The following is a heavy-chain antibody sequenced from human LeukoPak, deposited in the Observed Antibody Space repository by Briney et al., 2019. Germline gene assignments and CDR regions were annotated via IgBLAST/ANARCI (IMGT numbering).Heavy chain of an antibody. Sequence: PSETLSLTCTVSGGSISSYYWSWIRQPPGKGLEWIGYILYTGSTNYNPSLKSRVTISVLTSKNQFSLKLSSVTAADTAVYYCARHGGRVVLTAIDYWGQGTLVTVSS. CDR3: ARHGGRVVLTAIDY. J-gene: IGHJ4*02. CDR1: GGSISSYY. D-gene: IGHD2-21*02. CDR2: ILYTGST. V-gene: IGHV4-59*08.